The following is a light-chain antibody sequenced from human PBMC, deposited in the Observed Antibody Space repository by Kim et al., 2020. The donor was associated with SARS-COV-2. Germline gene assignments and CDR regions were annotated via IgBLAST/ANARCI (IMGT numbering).Light chain of an antibody. V-gene: IGLV3-19*01. CDR1: SLRKSY. J-gene: IGLJ1*01. CDR2: DEN. Sequence: ALGQAVRITCQGDSLRKSYASWYQQKPGQAPILVMSDENNRPSVIPDRFSGSSSGSTASLTITGAQAEDEADYYCCSRDSSAKEYVFGTGTKVTVL. CDR3: CSRDSSAKEYV.